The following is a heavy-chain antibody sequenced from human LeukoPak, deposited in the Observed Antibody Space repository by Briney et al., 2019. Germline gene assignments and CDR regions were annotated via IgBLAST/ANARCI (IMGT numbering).Heavy chain of an antibody. CDR2: ITYDGSNK. CDR3: ASRRDDWGGSDFDY. J-gene: IGHJ4*02. CDR1: GFTFSTYA. V-gene: IGHV3-30*04. Sequence: PGGSLRLSCAASGFTFSTYAVYWVRQAPGKGLGWVTLITYDGSNKYYADSVKGRFTISRDNSRSTVYLQMNRLRAEDSALYFCASRRDDWGGSDFDYWGRGTLVIVSS. D-gene: IGHD2-21*01.